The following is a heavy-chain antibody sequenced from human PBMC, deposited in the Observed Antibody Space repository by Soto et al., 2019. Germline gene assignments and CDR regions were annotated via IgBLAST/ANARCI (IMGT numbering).Heavy chain of an antibody. V-gene: IGHV3-23*01. CDR1: GFPFSNYA. CDR2: ISTSGGST. D-gene: IGHD2-2*01. J-gene: IGHJ5*02. CDR3: AKAGGSSTSNWFDP. Sequence: PGGSLRLSCAASGFPFSNYAMSWVRQAPGKGLEWVSSISTSGGSTYYADPVKGRFAISRDNSRNTLYLQVNSLRAEDTAVYYCAKAGGSSTSNWFDPWGHGTLVTVSS.